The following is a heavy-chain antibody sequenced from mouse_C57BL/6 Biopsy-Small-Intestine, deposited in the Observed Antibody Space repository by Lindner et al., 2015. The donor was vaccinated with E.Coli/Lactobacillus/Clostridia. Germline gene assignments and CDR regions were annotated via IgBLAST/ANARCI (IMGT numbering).Heavy chain of an antibody. CDR2: IYPRNGNT. Sequence: VQLQESGTELARPGASVNLSCKASGYTFTSYGITWVKQKTGQGLEWIGEIYPRNGNTYSNEKFKGKATLTADKSSSTAYLQLSGLTSEDSAVYFCARSELFAYWGQGTLVTVSA. V-gene: IGHV1-81*01. CDR3: ARSELFAY. CDR1: GYTFTSYG. J-gene: IGHJ3*01.